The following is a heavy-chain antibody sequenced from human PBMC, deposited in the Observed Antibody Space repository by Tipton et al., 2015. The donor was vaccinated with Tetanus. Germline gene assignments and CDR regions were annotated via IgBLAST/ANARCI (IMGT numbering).Heavy chain of an antibody. CDR1: GALLTTGGYS. D-gene: IGHD6-13*01. Sequence: TLSLTCNVTGALLTTGGYSWGWIRQPPGQGLEWIGYIYQTGSTYFNPSLRSRLTMSFKMSKNQFSLKLTSVTAADTAVYYCACNPNIAAAGTGEDSGWFDPWGQGTLVTVSS. CDR3: ACNPNIAAAGTGEDSGWFDP. J-gene: IGHJ5*02. V-gene: IGHV4-30-2*02. CDR2: IYQTGST.